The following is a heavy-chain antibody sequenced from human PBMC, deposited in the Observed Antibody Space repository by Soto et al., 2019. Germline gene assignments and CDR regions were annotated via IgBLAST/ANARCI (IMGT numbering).Heavy chain of an antibody. CDR1: GGSISSSSYY. J-gene: IGHJ4*02. Sequence: SETLSLTCTVSGGSISSSSYYWGWIRQPPGKGLEWIGSIYYSGSTYYNPSLKSRVTISVDTSKNQFSLKLSSVTAADTAVYYCARPNGSSWAFDYWGQGTLVTVSS. D-gene: IGHD6-13*01. CDR3: ARPNGSSWAFDY. V-gene: IGHV4-39*01. CDR2: IYYSGST.